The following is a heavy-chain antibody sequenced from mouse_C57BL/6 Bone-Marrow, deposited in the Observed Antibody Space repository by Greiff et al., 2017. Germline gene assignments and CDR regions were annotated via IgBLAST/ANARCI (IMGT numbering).Heavy chain of an antibody. CDR3: ARDYDYRFDF. Sequence: VKLQQSGAELARPGASVKLSCKASGYTFTSYGISWVKQRTGQGLEWIGEIYPRSGNTYYNEKFKGKATLTADKSSSTAYMELRRLTSEDSAVYFCARDYDYRFDFWGQGTTLTVSS. J-gene: IGHJ2*01. D-gene: IGHD2-4*01. V-gene: IGHV1-81*01. CDR2: IYPRSGNT. CDR1: GYTFTSYG.